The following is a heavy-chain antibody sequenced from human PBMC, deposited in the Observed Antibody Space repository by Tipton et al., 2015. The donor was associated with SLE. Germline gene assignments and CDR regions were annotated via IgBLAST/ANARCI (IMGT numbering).Heavy chain of an antibody. CDR2: IYHRGTT. D-gene: IGHD2-2*01. J-gene: IGHJ5*02. V-gene: IGHV4-4*02. CDR3: ARALGYCSSTSCSNWFDP. CDR1: GVSISSRNW. Sequence: TLSLTCDVSGVSISSRNWWSWVRQSPKRGLEWIGEIYHRGTTNYNPSLKSRVTMFVDTSKNQFSLKLGSVTAADTAVYYCARALGYCSSTSCSNWFDPWGQGTLVTVSS.